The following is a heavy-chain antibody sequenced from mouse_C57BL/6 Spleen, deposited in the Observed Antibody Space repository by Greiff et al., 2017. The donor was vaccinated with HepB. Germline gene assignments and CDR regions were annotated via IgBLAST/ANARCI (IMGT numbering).Heavy chain of an antibody. CDR3: ASRDY. CDR2: IYPRSGNT. CDR1: GYNFTSYG. Sequence: VQLQESGAELARPGASVKLSCKASGYNFTSYGISWVKQRTGQGLEWIGEIYPRSGNTYYNEKFKGKATLTADKSSSTAYMELRSLTSEDSAVYFCASRDYWGQGTTLTVSS. V-gene: IGHV1-81*01. J-gene: IGHJ2*01.